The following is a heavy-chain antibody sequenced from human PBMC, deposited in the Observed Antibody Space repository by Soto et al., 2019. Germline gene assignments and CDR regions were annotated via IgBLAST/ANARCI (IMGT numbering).Heavy chain of an antibody. CDR2: ITSSATDI. CDR1: GFTFSGYT. Sequence: QLVESGGGLVKPGGSLRLSCAASGFTFSGYTMNWVRLAPGTGLEWVSSITSSATDIYYADSVKGRFTISRDNAENSLFLQMNSLRAEDTAVYYCVRDTGFYDDAGQKYSYGMDVWGQGTTVTVS. J-gene: IGHJ6*02. V-gene: IGHV3-21*01. D-gene: IGHD3-22*01. CDR3: VRDTGFYDDAGQKYSYGMDV.